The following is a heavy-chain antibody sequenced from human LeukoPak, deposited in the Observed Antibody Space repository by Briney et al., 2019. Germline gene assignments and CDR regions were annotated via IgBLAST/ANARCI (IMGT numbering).Heavy chain of an antibody. V-gene: IGHV4-59*12. CDR2: IYYSGST. D-gene: IGHD6-13*01. CDR3: ARLRSNRIAAVGGWFDP. CDR1: GGSISSYY. Sequence: SETLSLTCTVSGGSISSYYWSWIRQPPGKGLEWIGYIYYSGSTNYNPSLKSRVTISVDTSKNQFSLKLSSVTAADTAVYYCARLRSNRIAAVGGWFDPWGQGTLVTVSS. J-gene: IGHJ5*02.